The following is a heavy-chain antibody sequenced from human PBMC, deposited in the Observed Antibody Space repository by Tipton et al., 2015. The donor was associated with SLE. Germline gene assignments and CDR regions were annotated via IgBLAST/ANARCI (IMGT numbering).Heavy chain of an antibody. V-gene: IGHV4-59*08. D-gene: IGHD4-17*01. CDR3: ARHAGDYAYFDS. Sequence: LRLSCTVSGGSMNSYYWSWIRQPPGKGLEWIGYIYDSGSTSYNPSLKSRVTISEDTSKQQFSLKLTSLTAADTAVYYCARHAGDYAYFDSWGQGILVTVSS. CDR1: GGSMNSYY. J-gene: IGHJ4*02. CDR2: IYDSGST.